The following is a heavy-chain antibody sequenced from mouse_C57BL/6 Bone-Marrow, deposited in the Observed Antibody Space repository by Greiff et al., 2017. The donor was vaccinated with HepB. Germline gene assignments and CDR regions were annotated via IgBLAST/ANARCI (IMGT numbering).Heavy chain of an antibody. CDR2: IDPENGDT. D-gene: IGHD4-1*01. J-gene: IGHJ3*01. CDR3: TTPNWAWFAY. V-gene: IGHV14-4*01. Sequence: EVQLKQSGAELVRPGASVKLSCTASGFNIKDDYMHWVKQRPEQGLEWIGWIDPENGDTEYASKFQGKATITADTSSNTAYLQLSSLTSEDTAVYYCTTPNWAWFAYWGQGTLVTVSA. CDR1: GFNIKDDY.